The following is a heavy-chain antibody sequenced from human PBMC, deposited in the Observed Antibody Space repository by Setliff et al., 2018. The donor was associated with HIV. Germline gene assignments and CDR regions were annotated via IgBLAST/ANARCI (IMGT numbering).Heavy chain of an antibody. V-gene: IGHV4-39*01. J-gene: IGHJ3*02. CDR3: VRLSQWMSFGFDI. CDR1: GGSISGSSYY. D-gene: IGHD5-12*01. CDR2: IYYSGNT. Sequence: KTSETLSLTCSVSGGSISGSSYYWGWIRQPPGKGLEWIGSIYYSGNTYYSPSLKTRVTLSVDTSKSQFSLKLSSVTAADTAVYYCVRLSQWMSFGFDIWGQGTMVTVSS.